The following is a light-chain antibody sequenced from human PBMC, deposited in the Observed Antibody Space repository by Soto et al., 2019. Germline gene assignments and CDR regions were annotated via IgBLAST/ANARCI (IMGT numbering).Light chain of an antibody. CDR1: SSDVGGYNY. Sequence: VLTQPASVSGSPGQSITISCTGTSSDVGGYNYVSWYQQHPGKAPKLMIYDVSNWPSGVSNRFSGSKSGNTASLTISGLQAEDEADYYCSSYTDSSPFVFGTGTKVTVL. J-gene: IGLJ1*01. CDR2: DVS. CDR3: SSYTDSSPFV. V-gene: IGLV2-14*01.